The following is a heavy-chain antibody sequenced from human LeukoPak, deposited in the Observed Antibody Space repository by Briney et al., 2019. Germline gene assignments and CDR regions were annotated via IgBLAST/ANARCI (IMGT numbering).Heavy chain of an antibody. CDR3: ARINYVSTGWGAPFDY. D-gene: IGHD3-16*01. V-gene: IGHV3-48*04. CDR2: IRSSGTTT. J-gene: IGHJ4*02. CDR1: GFTFSTYI. Sequence: GSLRLSCAASGFTFSTYIMNWVRQAPGRGLEWLSYIRSSGTTTYYADSVKGRFTISRDNAKNLLFLQINSLRAEDTAVYYCARINYVSTGWGAPFDYWGQGTLVTVSS.